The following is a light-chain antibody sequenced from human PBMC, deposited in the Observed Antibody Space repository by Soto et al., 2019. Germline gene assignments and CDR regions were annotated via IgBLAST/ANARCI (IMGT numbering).Light chain of an antibody. CDR1: QSLSSH. Sequence: EIVMTQSPATLSVSPGERVTLSCRASQSLSSHLAWYQQKPGQAPGLLIYGVSTRATGVPTRFSGSASGTDVTLTISTLLSEDFAVDYCQQYHDWPLTFGGGTKVEIK. CDR3: QQYHDWPLT. CDR2: GVS. V-gene: IGKV3-15*01. J-gene: IGKJ4*01.